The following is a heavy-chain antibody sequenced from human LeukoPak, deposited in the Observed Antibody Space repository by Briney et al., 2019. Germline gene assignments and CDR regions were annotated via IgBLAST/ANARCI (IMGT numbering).Heavy chain of an antibody. D-gene: IGHD3-10*01. J-gene: IGHJ4*02. CDR2: IAYDGSNK. CDR1: GFTFSSYA. V-gene: IGHV3-30*04. Sequence: GRSLRLSCAASGFTFSSYAMHWVRQAPGKGLEWVAVIAYDGSNKYYADSVKGRFTISRSNSKNILYLQMNSLRPEDTAVYYCAKAPAYYYGSGSFLAYWGQGTLVTVSS. CDR3: AKAPAYYYGSGSFLAY.